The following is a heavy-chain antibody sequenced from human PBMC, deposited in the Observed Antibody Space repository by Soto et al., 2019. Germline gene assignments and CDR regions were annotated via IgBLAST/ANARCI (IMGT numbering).Heavy chain of an antibody. J-gene: IGHJ4*02. D-gene: IGHD3-22*01. CDR1: GFTFSSYG. V-gene: IGHV3-33*01. CDR2: IWYDGSNK. Sequence: GGSLRLSCAASGFTFSSYGMHWVRQAPGKGLEWVAVIWYDGSNKYYADSVKGRFTISRDNSKNTLYLQMNSLRAEDTAVYYCARDADSYSSGYQSRGKYFDYWGQGTLVTVSS. CDR3: ARDADSYSSGYQSRGKYFDY.